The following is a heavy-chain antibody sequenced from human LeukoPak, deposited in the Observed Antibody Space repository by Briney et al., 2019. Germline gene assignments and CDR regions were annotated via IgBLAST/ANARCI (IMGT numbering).Heavy chain of an antibody. J-gene: IGHJ5*02. CDR1: GFIVSNNY. CDR2: IYSGGGT. CDR3: ARDGSMMGAGAGTSWWFDP. D-gene: IGHD6-13*01. Sequence: GGSLRLSCAASGFIVSNNYMNWVRQAPGKGLEWVSIIYSGGGTYYADSVRGRFTISRDNAKNSLYLQLNSLRAEDTAVYHCARDGSMMGAGAGTSWWFDPWGQGTLVTVSS. V-gene: IGHV3-53*01.